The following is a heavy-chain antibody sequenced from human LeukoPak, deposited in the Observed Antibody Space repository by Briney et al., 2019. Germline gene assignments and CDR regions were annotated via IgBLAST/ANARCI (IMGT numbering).Heavy chain of an antibody. Sequence: PGGSLRLSCAPSGFTFSSYGMHWVRQAPGKGLEWVAVISYDGSNKYYADSVKGRFTISRDNSKNTLYLQMNSLRAEDTAVYYCAKDGSKYYSGSGSYYDYWGQGTLVTVSS. D-gene: IGHD3-10*01. J-gene: IGHJ4*02. CDR2: ISYDGSNK. CDR1: GFTFSSYG. CDR3: AKDGSKYYSGSGSYYDY. V-gene: IGHV3-30*18.